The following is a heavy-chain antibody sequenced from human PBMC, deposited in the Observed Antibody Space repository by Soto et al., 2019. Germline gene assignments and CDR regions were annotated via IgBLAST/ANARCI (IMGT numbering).Heavy chain of an antibody. CDR1: GLTFSSYA. J-gene: IGHJ3*02. D-gene: IGHD6-6*01. CDR3: AKVIVAYSSSWDAFDI. V-gene: IGHV3-23*01. CDR2: ISGSGGST. Sequence: PGGSLRHSCAASGLTFSSYAMSWVRQATGKGLEWVSAISGSGGSTYYADSVKGRFTTSRDNSKNTLYLQMNSLRAEDTAVYYCAKVIVAYSSSWDAFDIWGQGTMVTVSS.